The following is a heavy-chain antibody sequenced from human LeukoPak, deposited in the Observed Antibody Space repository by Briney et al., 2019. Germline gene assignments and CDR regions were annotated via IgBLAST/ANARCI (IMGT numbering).Heavy chain of an antibody. V-gene: IGHV4-61*01. CDR1: GGSVSSGSYY. CDR2: IYYSGST. CDR3: ARDGYNSIVDY. Sequence: SETLSLTCTVSGGSVSSGSYYWSWIRQPPGKGLEWIGYIYYSGSTNYNPSPKSRVTISVDTSKNQFSLKLSSVTAADTAVYYCARDGYNSIVDYWGQGTLVTVSS. D-gene: IGHD5-24*01. J-gene: IGHJ4*02.